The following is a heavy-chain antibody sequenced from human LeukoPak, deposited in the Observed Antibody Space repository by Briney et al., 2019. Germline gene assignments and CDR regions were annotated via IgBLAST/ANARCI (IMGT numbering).Heavy chain of an antibody. D-gene: IGHD3-3*01. Sequence: ASVKVSCKASGYTFNTYGITWVRQAPGQGLEWMGWISVYNGKTDYAQKLQGRVTMTRDTSTGTVNMELTSLTSEDTAVYYCARSLTSNQYYDFLSRYSLDYWGQGTLLTVSS. CDR2: ISVYNGKT. V-gene: IGHV1-18*01. CDR1: GYTFNTYG. CDR3: ARSLTSNQYYDFLSRYSLDY. J-gene: IGHJ4*02.